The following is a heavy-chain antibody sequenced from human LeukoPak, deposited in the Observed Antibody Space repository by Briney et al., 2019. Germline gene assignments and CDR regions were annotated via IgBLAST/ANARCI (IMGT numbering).Heavy chain of an antibody. D-gene: IGHD6-13*01. CDR2: ISSSSSYI. J-gene: IGHJ4*02. CDR3: AKAHTRIAAAGTGFDY. CDR1: GFTFSSYS. V-gene: IGHV3-21*04. Sequence: GGSLRLSCAASGFTFSSYSMNWVRQAPGKGLEWVSSISSSSSYIYYADSVKGRFTVSRDNAKNSLYLQMNSLRAEDTAVYYCAKAHTRIAAAGTGFDYWGRGTLVTVSS.